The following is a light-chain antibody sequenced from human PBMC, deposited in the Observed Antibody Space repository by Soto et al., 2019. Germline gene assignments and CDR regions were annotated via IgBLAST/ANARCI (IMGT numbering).Light chain of an antibody. V-gene: IGKV3-15*01. CDR1: QSVSSN. Sequence: EIGMTQSPATLSVSPGVRATLSCRASQSVSSNLAWYQQKPGQAPSLLIYGASARATGIPARFSGSGSGTEFTLTISSLQSEDFAVYYCQHYNNWPFTFGQGTKLEI. J-gene: IGKJ2*01. CDR3: QHYNNWPFT. CDR2: GAS.